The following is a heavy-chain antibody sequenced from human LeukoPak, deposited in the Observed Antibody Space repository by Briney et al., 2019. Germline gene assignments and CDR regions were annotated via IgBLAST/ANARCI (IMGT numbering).Heavy chain of an antibody. V-gene: IGHV4-31*03. Sequence: PSETLSLTCTVSGGSISSGGYYWSWIRQHPGKGLEWIGYIYYSGSTYYNPSLKSRVTISVDTSKNQFSLKLSSVTAADTAVYYCAIFAMVRGVISDYWGQGTLVTVSS. CDR1: GGSISSGGYY. D-gene: IGHD3-10*01. J-gene: IGHJ4*02. CDR3: AIFAMVRGVISDY. CDR2: IYYSGST.